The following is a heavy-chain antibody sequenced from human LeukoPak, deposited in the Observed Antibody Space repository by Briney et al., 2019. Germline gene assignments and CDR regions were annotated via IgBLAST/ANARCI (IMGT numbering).Heavy chain of an antibody. V-gene: IGHV1-8*03. J-gene: IGHJ3*02. D-gene: IGHD3-10*01. CDR1: GYTFTSYD. CDR2: MNPNSGNT. CDR3: ARRLSYYYGSGSYYTLGAFDI. Sequence: ASVKVSCKASGYTFTSYDINWVRQATGQGLEWMGWMNPNSGNTGYAQKFQGRVTITRNTSISTAYMELSSLRSEDTAVYYCARRLSYYYGSGSYYTLGAFDIWGQGTMVTVSS.